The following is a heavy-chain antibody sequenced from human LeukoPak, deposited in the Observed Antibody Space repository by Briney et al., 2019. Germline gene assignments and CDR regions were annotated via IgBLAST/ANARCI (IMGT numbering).Heavy chain of an antibody. D-gene: IGHD3-10*01. Sequence: EASVKVSCKASGYTFTSYGISWVRQAPGQGFEWMGWISAYNGNTNYAQKPQGRVTMTTDTSTSTAYMELRSLRSDDTAVYYCARTYGSGSSQLVAWGQGTLVTVSS. CDR1: GYTFTSYG. J-gene: IGHJ5*02. V-gene: IGHV1-18*01. CDR3: ARTYGSGSSQLVA. CDR2: ISAYNGNT.